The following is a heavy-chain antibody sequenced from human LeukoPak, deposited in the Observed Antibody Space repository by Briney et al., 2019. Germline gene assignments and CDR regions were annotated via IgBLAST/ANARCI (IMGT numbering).Heavy chain of an antibody. J-gene: IGHJ4*02. V-gene: IGHV1-8*03. CDR2: MNPNSGNT. CDR1: GYTFISYD. D-gene: IGHD3-3*01. Sequence: ASVKVSCTASGYTFISYDINWVRQATGQGLELMGWMNPNSGNTGYAQKFKGRVTITRNTSINPAYMELSSLRSEHTAVHYCARVLWSGDYVIDYWGQGTLVTVSS. CDR3: ARVLWSGDYVIDY.